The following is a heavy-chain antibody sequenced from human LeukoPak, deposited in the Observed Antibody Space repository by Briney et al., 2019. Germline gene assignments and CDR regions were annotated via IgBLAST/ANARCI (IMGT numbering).Heavy chain of an antibody. V-gene: IGHV1-18*01. CDR2: ITAFKGIT. D-gene: IGHD3-16*02. Sequence: GASVTFSCTASAHTFTSAGISWGRHATVQGIEWRGWITAFKGITNNTQTPQGRDTITTDTPTSTAYMELWTLRAADTGVSYTVRARAYYDYVSGRYRWDYWGQGTLVTVSS. J-gene: IGHJ4*02. CDR3: VRARAYYDYVSGRYRWDY. CDR1: AHTFTSAG.